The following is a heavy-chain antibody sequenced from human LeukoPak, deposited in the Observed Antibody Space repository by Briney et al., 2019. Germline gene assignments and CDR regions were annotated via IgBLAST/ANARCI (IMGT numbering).Heavy chain of an antibody. V-gene: IGHV1-18*01. D-gene: IGHD2-15*01. J-gene: IGHJ5*02. CDR2: IXXYNGNT. CDR1: GYTFTIYX. CDR3: ARGGLVVVVAATPSTTPGXXHXLDP. Sequence: SCKAXGYTFTIYXXXXVRXAPGXGLEWXGXIXXYNGNTKYAQKVLGRVTMTTDTSTSTAYMELRSLRSDDTAGYYCARGGLVVVVAATPSTTPGXXHXLDPWGQGTLXXVSS.